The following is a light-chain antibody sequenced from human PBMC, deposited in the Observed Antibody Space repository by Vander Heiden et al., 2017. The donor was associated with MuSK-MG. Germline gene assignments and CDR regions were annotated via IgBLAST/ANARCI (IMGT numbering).Light chain of an antibody. CDR2: YNS. CDR1: NLGTRS. Sequence: SYVLAQPPSVSLAPGKQAGSTCGGNNLGTRSVHWYQQKPGRAPVLVISYNSGRPSGIPERLSGSNSGNTATLTISRVEAGDEADYYCQVWDDTRDHVVFGGGTKLTVL. V-gene: IGLV3-21*04. CDR3: QVWDDTRDHVV. J-gene: IGLJ2*01.